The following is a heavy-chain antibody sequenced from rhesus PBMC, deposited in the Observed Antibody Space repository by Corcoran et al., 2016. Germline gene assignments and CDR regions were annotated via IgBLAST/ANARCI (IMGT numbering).Heavy chain of an antibody. J-gene: IGHJ3*01. V-gene: IGHV4-80*01. CDR3: AMGIAAAGIVTFDF. Sequence: QVQMHESGPGLVKTSETLSLTCAGPGASISSYWRSWIRQPQGTGLEWIGEIDCNSGSTYYNPSLRSRVTISKYASKNQCSLKLSSVTAADTAVYYCAMGIAAAGIVTFDFWGQGLRVTVSS. D-gene: IGHD6-25*01. CDR2: IDCNSGST. CDR1: GASISSYW.